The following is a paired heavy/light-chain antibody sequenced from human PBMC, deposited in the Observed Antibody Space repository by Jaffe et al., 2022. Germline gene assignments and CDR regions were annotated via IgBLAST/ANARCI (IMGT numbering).Light chain of an antibody. J-gene: IGLJ1*01. Sequence: QSALTQPASVSGSPGQSITISCTGTSSDVGGYNYVSWYQQHPGKAPKLMIYEVSNRPSGVSNRFSGSKSGNTASLTISGLQAEDEADYYCSSYTSSSTHYVFGTGTKVTVL. CDR1: SSDVGGYNY. V-gene: IGLV2-14*01. CDR2: EVS. CDR3: SSYTSSSTHYV.
Heavy chain of an antibody. Sequence: QVQLVQSGAEVKKPGSSVKVSCKASGGTFSSYAISWVRQAPGQGLEWMGGIIPIFGTANYAQKFQGRVTITTDESTSTAYMELSSLRSEDTAVYYCARANVTYYDILTGYYGWYFDLWGRGTLVTVSS. CDR2: IIPIFGTA. CDR1: GGTFSSYA. V-gene: IGHV1-69*05. D-gene: IGHD3-9*01. CDR3: ARANVTYYDILTGYYGWYFDL. J-gene: IGHJ2*01.